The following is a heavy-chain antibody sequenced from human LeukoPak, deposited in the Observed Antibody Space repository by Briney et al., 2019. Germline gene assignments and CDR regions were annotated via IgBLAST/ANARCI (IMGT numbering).Heavy chain of an antibody. CDR2: IYYSGST. J-gene: IGHJ3*02. D-gene: IGHD1-26*01. CDR3: ARGRGYAFDI. CDR1: GGSISSYY. V-gene: IGHV4-59*01. Sequence: KASETLSLTCTVSGGSISSYYWSWIRQPPGKGLEWIGYIYYSGSTNDNPSLKSRVTISVDTTKNQFSLKLSSVTAADTAVYYCARGRGYAFDIWGQGTMVTVSS.